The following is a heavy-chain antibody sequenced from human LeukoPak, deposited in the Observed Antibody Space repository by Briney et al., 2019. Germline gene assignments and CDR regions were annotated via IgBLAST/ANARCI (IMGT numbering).Heavy chain of an antibody. Sequence: KPSETLSLTCAVYGGSLRDYYWAWVRQPQGKGREWVGEINHNGGINYTPSLKRRVTLSLDTSMNHVSLRLTSVTAADTGVYYCARGFLAHFYGSSSHDYWGQGTLVSVSS. CDR1: GGSLRDYY. J-gene: IGHJ4*02. D-gene: IGHD3-10*01. CDR2: INHNGGI. V-gene: IGHV4-34*01. CDR3: ARGFLAHFYGSSSHDY.